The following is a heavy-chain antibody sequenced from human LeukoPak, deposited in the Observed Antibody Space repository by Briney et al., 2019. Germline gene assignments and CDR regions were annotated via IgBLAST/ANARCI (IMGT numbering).Heavy chain of an antibody. D-gene: IGHD6-13*01. CDR1: GYTFTGYY. V-gene: IGHV1-18*04. CDR3: ARRIAAAGGLGYYYYMDV. J-gene: IGHJ6*03. Sequence: ASVKVSCKASGYTFTGYYMHWVRQAPGQGLEWMGWISAYNGNTNYAQKLQGRVTMTTDTSTSTAYMELRSLRSDDTAVYYCARRIAAAGGLGYYYYMDVWGKGTTVTASS. CDR2: ISAYNGNT.